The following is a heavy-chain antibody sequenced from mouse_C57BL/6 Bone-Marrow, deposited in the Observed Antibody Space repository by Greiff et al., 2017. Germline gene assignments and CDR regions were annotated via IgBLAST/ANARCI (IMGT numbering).Heavy chain of an antibody. CDR1: GFTFSDYY. CDR3: VLLPWFAY. Sequence: EVTLMESEGGLVQPGSSMKLSCTASGFTFSDYYMAWVRQVPEKGLEWVANINYDGSSTYYLDSLKSRFIISRDNAKNILYLQMSSLKSEDTATYYCVLLPWFAYWGQGTLVTVSA. J-gene: IGHJ3*01. D-gene: IGHD1-1*01. CDR2: INYDGSST. V-gene: IGHV5-16*01.